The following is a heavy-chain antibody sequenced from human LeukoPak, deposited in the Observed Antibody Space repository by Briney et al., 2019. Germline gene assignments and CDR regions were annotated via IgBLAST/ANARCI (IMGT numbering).Heavy chain of an antibody. CDR2: IYHSGST. J-gene: IGHJ4*02. V-gene: IGHV4-38-2*02. CDR1: GYSISSGYY. Sequence: SETLSLTCTVSGYSISSGYYWGWIRQPPGKGLEWIGSIYHSGSTYYNPSLKSRVTISVDTSKNQFSLKLSSVTAADTAVYYCARVTTVTTRWIDYWGQGTLVTVSS. D-gene: IGHD4-17*01. CDR3: ARVTTVTTRWIDY.